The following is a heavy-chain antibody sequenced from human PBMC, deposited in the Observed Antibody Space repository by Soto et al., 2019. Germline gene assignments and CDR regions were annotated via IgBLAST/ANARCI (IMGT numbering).Heavy chain of an antibody. J-gene: IGHJ4*02. CDR3: AKDRGDYFDY. Sequence: SLRLSCAASGVTFSSYGMHWVRQAPGKGLEWVAVISYDGSNKYYADSVKGRFTISRDNSKNTLYLQMNSLRAEDTAVDYCAKDRGDYFDYWGLGTLVTVSS. CDR2: ISYDGSNK. CDR1: GVTFSSYG. D-gene: IGHD1-26*01. V-gene: IGHV3-30*18.